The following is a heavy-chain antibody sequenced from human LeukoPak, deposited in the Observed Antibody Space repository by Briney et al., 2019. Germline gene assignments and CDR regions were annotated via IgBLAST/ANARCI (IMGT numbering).Heavy chain of an antibody. CDR3: ARHRHIPYCSGGSCYSTGFDP. CDR2: INHSGST. D-gene: IGHD2-15*01. Sequence: PSETLSLTCAVYGGSFSGYYWSWIRQPPGKGLEWIGEINHSGSTNYNPSLKSRVTISVDTSKNQFSLKLSSVTAADTAVYYCARHRHIPYCSGGSCYSTGFDPWGQGTLVTVSS. V-gene: IGHV4-34*01. J-gene: IGHJ5*02. CDR1: GGSFSGYY.